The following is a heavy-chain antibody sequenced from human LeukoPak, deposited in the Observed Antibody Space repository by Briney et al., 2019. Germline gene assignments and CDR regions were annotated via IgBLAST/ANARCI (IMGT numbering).Heavy chain of an antibody. CDR2: INSDGSTT. CDR3: ARSRWLDAFDY. D-gene: IGHD6-19*01. J-gene: IGHJ4*02. V-gene: IGHV3-74*01. Sequence: GGSLRLSCAASGFTFSSYWMHWVRQAPGKGLVWVSRINSDGSTTNYADSVKGRFTISRDNAKNTLYLQMNSLRADDTAVYYCARSRWLDAFDYWGQGTLGTVSS. CDR1: GFTFSSYW.